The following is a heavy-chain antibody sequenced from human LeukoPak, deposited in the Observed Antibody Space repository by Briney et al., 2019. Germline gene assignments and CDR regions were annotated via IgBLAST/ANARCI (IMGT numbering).Heavy chain of an antibody. J-gene: IGHJ4*02. CDR1: GFTFSSYA. Sequence: GGSLRLSCAASGFTFSSYAMSWVRQAPGTGLEWVSAISGSGGSTYYADSVKGRFTISRDNSKNTLYLQMNSLRAEDTAVYYCAANLYSSGWYGDYWGQGTLVTVSS. V-gene: IGHV3-23*01. CDR2: ISGSGGST. D-gene: IGHD6-19*01. CDR3: AANLYSSGWYGDY.